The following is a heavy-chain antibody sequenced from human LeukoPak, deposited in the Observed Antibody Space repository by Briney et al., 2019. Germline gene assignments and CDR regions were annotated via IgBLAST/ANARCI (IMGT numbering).Heavy chain of an antibody. CDR1: GFTVSSNY. Sequence: GGSLRLSCAASGFTVSSNYMSWVRQAPGKGLEWVSVIYSGGSTYYADSVKGRFTISRDNSKNTLYLQMNSLRAEDTAVYYCGSERCSGGSCYSDYWGQGTLVTVSS. J-gene: IGHJ4*02. CDR3: GSERCSGGSCYSDY. CDR2: IYSGGST. V-gene: IGHV3-53*01. D-gene: IGHD2-15*01.